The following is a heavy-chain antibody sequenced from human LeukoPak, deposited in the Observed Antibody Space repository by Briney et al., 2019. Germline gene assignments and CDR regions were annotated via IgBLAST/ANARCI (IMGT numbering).Heavy chain of an antibody. D-gene: IGHD3-9*01. J-gene: IGHJ4*02. V-gene: IGHV4-4*02. CDR2: IHRAGRT. CDR1: GVSISSSGW. Sequence: SGTLSLTCAVSGVSISSSGWWIWVRQPPGQGLEWIGEIHRAGRTRYNPSLKSRVTISMDYSKNQFSLKLTSVTAADTAIYYCGKTDIYFNPIDYWGPGSLVTVSS. CDR3: GKTDIYFNPIDY.